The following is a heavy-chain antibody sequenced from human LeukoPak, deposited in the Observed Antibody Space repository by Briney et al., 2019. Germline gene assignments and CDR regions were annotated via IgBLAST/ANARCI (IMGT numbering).Heavy chain of an antibody. CDR1: GGSFSGYY. CDR3: ARMYLYYYDRSGRYYFDY. J-gene: IGHJ4*02. V-gene: IGHV4-34*01. D-gene: IGHD3-22*01. Sequence: SETLSLTCAVYGGSFSGYYWSWIRQPPGKGLEWIGEINHSGSTNYNPSLKIRVTISVDTSKTQFSRKLSSVTAADTAVYYCARMYLYYYDRSGRYYFDYWGQGTLVTVSS. CDR2: INHSGST.